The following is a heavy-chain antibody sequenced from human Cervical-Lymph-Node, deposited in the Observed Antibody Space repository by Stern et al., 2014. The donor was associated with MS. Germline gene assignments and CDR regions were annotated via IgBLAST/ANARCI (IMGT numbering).Heavy chain of an antibody. D-gene: IGHD2-21*02. Sequence: VQLLESGGGVVQPGRSLRLSCAASGFTFSNYAMHWVRQAPGKGLEWVAMISDVRSEKSYAGPVKGRFTISRVHSKKKVSIQMNSLTTEDTAIYYCASPGDRSDWADFDYWGQGTLVTVSS. CDR2: ISDVRSEK. CDR1: GFTFSNYA. CDR3: ASPGDRSDWADFDY. J-gene: IGHJ4*02. V-gene: IGHV3-30-3*01.